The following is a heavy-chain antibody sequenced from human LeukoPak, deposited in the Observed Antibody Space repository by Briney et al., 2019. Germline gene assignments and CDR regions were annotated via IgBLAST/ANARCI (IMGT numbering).Heavy chain of an antibody. V-gene: IGHV1-2*02. CDR2: INPNSGGT. J-gene: IGHJ4*02. Sequence: GASVKVSCKASGYTFTGYYIHWVRQAPGQGLEWMGWINPNSGGTNYAQKFQGRVTMTRDTSISTAYMELSRLRSDDTAVYYCARKGGSSGWYCDCWGQGTLVTVSS. CDR1: GYTFTGYY. CDR3: ARKGGSSGWYCDC. D-gene: IGHD6-19*01.